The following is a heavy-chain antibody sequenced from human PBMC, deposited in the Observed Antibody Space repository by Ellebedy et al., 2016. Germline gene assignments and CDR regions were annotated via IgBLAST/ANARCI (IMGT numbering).Heavy chain of an antibody. D-gene: IGHD3-22*01. V-gene: IGHV3-23*01. J-gene: IGHJ4*02. CDR1: RFTFSSYA. CDR3: ARETPHYYDSSGYLND. CDR2: ISGSGGST. Sequence: GGSLRLSCAASRFTFSSYAMSWVRQAPGKGLEWVSAISGSGGSTYYADSVKGRFTISRDNSKNTLYLQMNSLRAQTTAVYYCARETPHYYDSSGYLNDWGKGTLVTVSS.